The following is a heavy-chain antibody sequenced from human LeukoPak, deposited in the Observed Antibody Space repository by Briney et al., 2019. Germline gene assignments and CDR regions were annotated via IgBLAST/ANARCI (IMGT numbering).Heavy chain of an antibody. Sequence: GGSLRLSCAASGFTFSSYAISWIRQDPGKGLEWVSAISGSGGSTYYADSVKGRFTISRDNSKNTLYLQMNSLRAEDTAVYYCAKAGAMAKYNWFDPWGQGTQVTVSS. CDR3: AKAGAMAKYNWFDP. D-gene: IGHD5-18*01. J-gene: IGHJ5*02. CDR1: GFTFSSYA. CDR2: ISGSGGST. V-gene: IGHV3-23*01.